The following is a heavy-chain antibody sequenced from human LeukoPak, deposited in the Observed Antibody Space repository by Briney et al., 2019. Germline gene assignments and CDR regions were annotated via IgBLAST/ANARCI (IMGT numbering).Heavy chain of an antibody. V-gene: IGHV5-51*01. D-gene: IGHD3-10*01. Sequence: GEPLKISCKGSGYSFTSYWIGWVRQMPGKGLEWMGIIYPGDSDTRYSPSFQGQVTFSADKSISTAYLQWSSLKASDTAMYYCARHAREVRYYYYYMDVWGKGTTVTVSS. CDR3: ARHAREVRYYYYYMDV. CDR1: GYSFTSYW. CDR2: IYPGDSDT. J-gene: IGHJ6*03.